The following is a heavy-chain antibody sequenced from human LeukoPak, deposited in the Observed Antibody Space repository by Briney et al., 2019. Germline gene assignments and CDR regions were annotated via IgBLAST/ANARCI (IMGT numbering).Heavy chain of an antibody. CDR1: GRTFSSYA. J-gene: IGHJ6*03. CDR3: ASPGSMVRGVIPYYYYYMDV. D-gene: IGHD3-10*01. V-gene: IGHV1-69*05. CDR2: IIPIFGTA. Sequence: GSSVKVSCKASGRTFSSYAISWVRQAPGQGLEWMGRIIPIFGTANYAQKFQGRVTITTDESTSTAYMELSSLRSEDTAVYYCASPGSMVRGVIPYYYYYMDVWGKGTTVTVSS.